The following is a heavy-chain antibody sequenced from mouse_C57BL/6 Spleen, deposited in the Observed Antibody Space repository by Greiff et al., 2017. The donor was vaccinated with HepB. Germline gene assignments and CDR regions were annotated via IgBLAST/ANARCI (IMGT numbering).Heavy chain of an antibody. J-gene: IGHJ4*01. CDR2: IDPEDGET. Sequence: VQLQQSGAELVKPGASVKLSCTASGFNIKDYYMHWVKQRTEQGLEWIGRIDPEDGETKYAPKFQGKATITADTSSNTAYLQLSSLTTEETAVYYWSREGGGFPYAMDYWGQGTSVTVSS. CDR3: SREGGGFPYAMDY. CDR1: GFNIKDYY. V-gene: IGHV14-2*01.